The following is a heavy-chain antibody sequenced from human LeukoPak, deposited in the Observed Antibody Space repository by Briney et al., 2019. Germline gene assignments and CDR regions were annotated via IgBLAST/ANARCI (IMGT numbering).Heavy chain of an antibody. J-gene: IGHJ5*02. CDR3: ARGSARWFDP. CDR2: ISSTSSHT. CDR1: GFTISDSY. Sequence: GGSLRLSCAAAGFTISDSYMSWIRQAAGKGLEWISYISSTSSHTNYADSVKGRFTISRDNAKTSLYLQMNSLRAEDTAVYYCARGSARWFDPWGQGTLVTVSS. V-gene: IGHV3-11*05.